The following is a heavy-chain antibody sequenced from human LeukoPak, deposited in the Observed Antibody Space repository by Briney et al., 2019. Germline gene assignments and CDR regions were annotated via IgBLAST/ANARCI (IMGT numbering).Heavy chain of an antibody. Sequence: GGSLRLSCAASGFTFSSYWMSWVRQAPGKGLEWVANIKEDGTQKYYVDSVRGRFTISRDNAENSLYLQMNSLRDEDTAVYYCAKTGERDYWGRGTLVTVSS. CDR2: IKEDGTQK. CDR1: GFTFSSYW. CDR3: AKTGERDY. D-gene: IGHD7-27*01. J-gene: IGHJ4*02. V-gene: IGHV3-7*01.